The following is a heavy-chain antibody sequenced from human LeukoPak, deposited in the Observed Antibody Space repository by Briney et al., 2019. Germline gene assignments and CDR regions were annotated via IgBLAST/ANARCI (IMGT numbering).Heavy chain of an antibody. Sequence: ASVKVSCKVSGYTLTELSMHWVRQAPGKGLEWMGGFDPEDGETIYAQKFQGRVTMTEDTSTVTAYMELSSLRSEDTAVYYCATNPSIAVAPFDYWGQGTLVTVSS. CDR3: ATNPSIAVAPFDY. CDR1: GYTLTELS. J-gene: IGHJ4*02. CDR2: FDPEDGET. V-gene: IGHV1-24*01. D-gene: IGHD6-19*01.